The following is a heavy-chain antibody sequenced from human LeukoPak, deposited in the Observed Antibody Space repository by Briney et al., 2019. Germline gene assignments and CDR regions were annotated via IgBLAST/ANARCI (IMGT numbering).Heavy chain of an antibody. CDR3: ARDYSGYYSPFDS. CDR1: GFTFNTYW. V-gene: IGHV3-74*01. J-gene: IGHJ5*01. CDR2: ISSDGIAT. D-gene: IGHD3-22*01. Sequence: PSGGSLRLSCAASGFTFNTYWIHWVRQAPGKGVVWVSRISSDGIATAYAESVKGRFTISRDNAKNTLYLQMSSLRVDNTGLYYCARDYSGYYSPFDSWGRGTLVTVSS.